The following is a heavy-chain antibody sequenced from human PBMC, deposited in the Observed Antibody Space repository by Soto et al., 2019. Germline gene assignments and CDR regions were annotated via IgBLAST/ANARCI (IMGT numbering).Heavy chain of an antibody. CDR3: AGQPNRITMVRGVIITGPHNWNVL. J-gene: IGHJ5*02. CDR1: GFTFSSYA. CDR2: ISGSGGST. V-gene: IGHV3-23*01. D-gene: IGHD3-10*01. Sequence: GGSLRLSCAASGFTFSSYAMSWVRQAPGRGLEWVSAISGSGGSTYYADSVKGRFTISRDNSKNTLYLQMNSLRAEDTAVYYCAGQPNRITMVRGVIITGPHNWNVLWGQGTLVTVSS.